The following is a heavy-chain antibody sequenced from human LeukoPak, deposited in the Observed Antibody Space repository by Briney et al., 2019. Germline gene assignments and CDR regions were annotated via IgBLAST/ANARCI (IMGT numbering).Heavy chain of an antibody. Sequence: GGSLRLSCAASGFTFSSYGLHWVRQAPGKGLEWVAVLSNDGSNQYYADSVKGRFTISRDNSKNTLYLQMNSLRAEDTAVYYCVKAAYYYDSSGSGSNFGYWGQGTLVTVSS. J-gene: IGHJ4*02. CDR2: LSNDGSNQ. CDR1: GFTFSSYG. V-gene: IGHV3-30*18. CDR3: VKAAYYYDSSGSGSNFGY. D-gene: IGHD3-22*01.